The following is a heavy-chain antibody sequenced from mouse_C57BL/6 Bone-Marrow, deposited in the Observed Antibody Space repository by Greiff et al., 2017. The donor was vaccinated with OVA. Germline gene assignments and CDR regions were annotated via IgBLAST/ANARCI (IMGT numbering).Heavy chain of an antibody. V-gene: IGHV1-58*01. Sequence: EVKLVESGAELVRPGSSVKMSCKPSGYTFTSYGINWVTQRPGQGLEWIGYIYIGNGYTEYNEKFKGKATLTSDTSSSTAYMQLSSLTSEDSAIYVCANHYGSSYWYFDVWGTGTTVTVSS. CDR3: ANHYGSSYWYFDV. CDR1: GYTFTSYG. J-gene: IGHJ1*03. D-gene: IGHD1-1*01. CDR2: IYIGNGYT.